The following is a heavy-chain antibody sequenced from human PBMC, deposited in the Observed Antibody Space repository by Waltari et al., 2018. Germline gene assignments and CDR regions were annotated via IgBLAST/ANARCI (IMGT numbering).Heavy chain of an antibody. CDR2: ISYDGSNK. Sequence: SGGGVVQPGRSLRLSCAASGFTFSSYAMHWVRQAPGKGLEWVAVISYDGSNKYYADSVKGRFTISRDNSKNTLYLQMNSLRAEDTAVYYCAHFMVQGDDIDYWGQGTLVTVSS. CDR3: AHFMVQGDDIDY. D-gene: IGHD3-10*01. V-gene: IGHV3-30-3*01. CDR1: GFTFSSYA. J-gene: IGHJ4*02.